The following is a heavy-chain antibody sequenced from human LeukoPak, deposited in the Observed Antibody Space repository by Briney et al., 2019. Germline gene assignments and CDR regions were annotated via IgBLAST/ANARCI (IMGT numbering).Heavy chain of an antibody. CDR2: IYYSGST. J-gene: IGHJ6*03. CDR1: GGSISSSSYY. D-gene: IGHD1-14*01. Sequence: SETLSLTCAVSGGSISSSSYYWGWIRQSPGKGLEWIGSIYYSGSTYYNPSLKSRVTMSVDTSKNQFSLKLSSVTAADTAVYYCARLPDYHYYYMDVWGKGTTVTISS. CDR3: ARLPDYHYYYMDV. V-gene: IGHV4-39*01.